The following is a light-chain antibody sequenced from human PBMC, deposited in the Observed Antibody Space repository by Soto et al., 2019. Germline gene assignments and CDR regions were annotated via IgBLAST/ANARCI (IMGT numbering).Light chain of an antibody. CDR3: QTYDSRLGGYVV. Sequence: QSVLTQPTSLSGAPGQRVTISCTGSSSNIGAGYDVHWYQQLPGTAPKLLISGNSNRPSGVPDRFSGSKSGTSASLAITGLQVEDEADYYCQTYDSRLGGYVVFGVGTEVTVL. CDR1: SSNIGAGYD. V-gene: IGLV1-40*01. J-gene: IGLJ2*01. CDR2: GNS.